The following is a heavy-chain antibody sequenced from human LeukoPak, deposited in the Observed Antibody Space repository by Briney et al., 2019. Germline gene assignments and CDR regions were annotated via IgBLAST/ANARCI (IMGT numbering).Heavy chain of an antibody. CDR3: ARRGTTRGAFDI. CDR2: IDPSDSYS. CDR1: GYSFRHYW. V-gene: IGHV5-10-1*01. D-gene: IGHD2-2*01. Sequence: GESLKISCKASGYSFRHYWISWVRQMPGKGLEWMGRIDPSDSYSNYSPSFQGHVTISADKSLSTAYLQWSSLKASDTAMYYCARRGTTRGAFDIWGQGTMVTVSS. J-gene: IGHJ3*02.